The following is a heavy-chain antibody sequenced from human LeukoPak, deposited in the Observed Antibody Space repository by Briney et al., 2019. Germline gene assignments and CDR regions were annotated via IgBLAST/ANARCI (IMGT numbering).Heavy chain of an antibody. CDR3: AKDAGVVYYDSSGLTDAFDI. V-gene: IGHV3-9*01. Sequence: PGRSLRLSCAASGFTFDDYAMHWVRQAPGKGLEWVSGISWNSGSIGYADSVKGRFTIPRDNAKNSLYLQMNSLRAEDTALYYCAKDAGVVYYDSSGLTDAFDIWGQGTMVTVSS. CDR1: GFTFDDYA. D-gene: IGHD3-22*01. CDR2: ISWNSGSI. J-gene: IGHJ3*02.